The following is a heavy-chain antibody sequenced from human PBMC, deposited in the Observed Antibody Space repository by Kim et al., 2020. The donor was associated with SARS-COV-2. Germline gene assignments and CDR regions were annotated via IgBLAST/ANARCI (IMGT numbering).Heavy chain of an antibody. V-gene: IGHV4-30-4*01. CDR2: IYYSGST. D-gene: IGHD3-3*01. J-gene: IGHJ4*02. Sequence: SETLSLTCTVSGGSISSGDYYWSWIRQPPGKGLEWIGYIYYSGSTYYNPSLKSRVTISVDTSKNQFSLKLSSVTAADTAVYYCARDGIFGVALGLDYWGQGTLVTVSS. CDR3: ARDGIFGVALGLDY. CDR1: GGSISSGDYY.